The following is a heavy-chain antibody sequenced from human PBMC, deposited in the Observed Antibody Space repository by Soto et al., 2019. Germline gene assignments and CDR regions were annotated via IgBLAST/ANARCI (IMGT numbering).Heavy chain of an antibody. D-gene: IGHD5-12*01. CDR3: ARDQGGYDAEGLDY. CDR2: IKQDGSEK. CDR1: GFTCSCRW. V-gene: IGHV3-7*01. J-gene: IGHJ4*02. Sequence: SLRLPCAASGFTCSCRWMLWVRQAPGKGLEWVANIKQDGSEKYYVDSVKGRFTISRDNAKNSLYLQMNSLRAEDTAVYYCARDQGGYDAEGLDYWGQGTLVTVSS.